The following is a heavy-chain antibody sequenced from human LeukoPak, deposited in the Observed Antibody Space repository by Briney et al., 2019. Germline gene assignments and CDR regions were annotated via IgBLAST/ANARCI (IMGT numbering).Heavy chain of an antibody. Sequence: GGSLRLSCAASGFTFSSYSMNWVRQAPGKGLEWVSYISRSSSIIYHADSVKGRFTISRDNAKNSLYLQMNSLRADDTAVYYCAREMTTAYAFDIWGQGTMVTVSP. CDR3: AREMTTAYAFDI. CDR1: GFTFSSYS. J-gene: IGHJ3*02. D-gene: IGHD4-11*01. CDR2: ISRSSSII. V-gene: IGHV3-48*01.